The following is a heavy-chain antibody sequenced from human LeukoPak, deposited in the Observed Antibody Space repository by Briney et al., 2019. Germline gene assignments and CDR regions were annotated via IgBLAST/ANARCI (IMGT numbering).Heavy chain of an antibody. Sequence: PSETLSLTCTVSGGSISSSSYYWGWIRQPPGEGLEWIGSIYYSGSTYYNPSLKSRVTISVDRSKNQFSLKLSSVTAADTAVYFCARDPLPGYSSSWFPFDYWGQGTLVTVSS. V-gene: IGHV4-39*07. CDR1: GGSISSSSYY. D-gene: IGHD6-13*01. CDR3: ARDPLPGYSSSWFPFDY. J-gene: IGHJ4*02. CDR2: IYYSGST.